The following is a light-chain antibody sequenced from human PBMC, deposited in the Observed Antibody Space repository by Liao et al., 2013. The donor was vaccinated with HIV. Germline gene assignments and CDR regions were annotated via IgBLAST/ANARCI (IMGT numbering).Light chain of an antibody. Sequence: SYELTQPPSVSVSPGQTVSVTCSGDKLGDHYVSWYQQRPGQSPTLVIYEDTKRPSGIPERFSGSNSGNTATLTISGTQAMDEADYYCQAWDSTANVFGTGTKVTVL. CDR2: EDT. CDR1: KLGDHY. V-gene: IGLV3-1*01. CDR3: QAWDSTANV. J-gene: IGLJ1*01.